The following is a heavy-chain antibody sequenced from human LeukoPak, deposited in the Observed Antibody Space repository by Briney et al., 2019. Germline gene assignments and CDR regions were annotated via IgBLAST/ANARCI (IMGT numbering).Heavy chain of an antibody. D-gene: IGHD3-10*01. CDR1: GGSFSGYY. V-gene: IGHV4-34*01. CDR3: AIRGGSRTS. J-gene: IGHJ5*02. Sequence: PSETLSLTCAVYGGSFSGYYWSWIRQPPGKGLEWIGSIYYSGSTYYNPSLKSRVTISVDTSKNPFSLKLSSVTAADTAVYYCAIRGGSRTSWGQGTLVTVSS. CDR2: IYYSGST.